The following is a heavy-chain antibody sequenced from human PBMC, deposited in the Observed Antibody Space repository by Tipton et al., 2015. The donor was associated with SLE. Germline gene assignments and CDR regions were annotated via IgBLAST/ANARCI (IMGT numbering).Heavy chain of an antibody. CDR3: TTPTLLDYYYGMDV. Sequence: SLRLSCTASGFTFGDYAMSWVRQAPGKGLEWVSSVSSSGSYIYYADSVKGRFTISRDNAKNSLYLQMNSLRAEDTAVYYCTTPTLLDYYYGMDVWGQGTTVTVSS. V-gene: IGHV3-21*01. J-gene: IGHJ6*02. CDR1: GFTFGDYA. CDR2: VSSSGSYI. D-gene: IGHD1-14*01.